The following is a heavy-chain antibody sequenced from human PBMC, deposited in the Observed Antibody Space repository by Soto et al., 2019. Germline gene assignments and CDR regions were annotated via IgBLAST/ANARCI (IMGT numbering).Heavy chain of an antibody. CDR2: IHHSGNT. CDR1: GDSISSGGYY. D-gene: IGHD2-2*01. V-gene: IGHV4-31*03. Sequence: SETLSLTCTVSGDSISSGGYYWSWIRQHPGRGLEWIGYIHHSGNTYYNPPLKSRVTISLDTSENQFSLRLSSVTAADTAVYYCASAHYCSSGSCYGYWFDPWGQGTLVTVSS. CDR3: ASAHYCSSGSCYGYWFDP. J-gene: IGHJ5*02.